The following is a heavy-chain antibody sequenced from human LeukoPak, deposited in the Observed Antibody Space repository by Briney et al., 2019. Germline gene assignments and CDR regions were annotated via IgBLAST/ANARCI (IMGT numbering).Heavy chain of an antibody. CDR1: GYTFTSYY. Sequence: GASVKVSCKASGYTFTSYYMHWVRQAPGQGLKWMGIINPSGGSTSYAQKFQGRVTMTRDTSTSTVYMELSSLRSEDTAVYYCATANQDYDFWSGLGYWGQGTLVTVSS. CDR3: ATANQDYDFWSGLGY. J-gene: IGHJ4*02. D-gene: IGHD3-3*01. V-gene: IGHV1-46*03. CDR2: INPSGGST.